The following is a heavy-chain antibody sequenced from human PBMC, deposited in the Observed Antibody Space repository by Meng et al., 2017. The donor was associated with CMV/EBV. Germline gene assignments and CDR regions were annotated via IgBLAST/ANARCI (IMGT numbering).Heavy chain of an antibody. D-gene: IGHD2-2*01. CDR1: GGSISSYY. J-gene: IGHJ5*02. Sequence: QLPRQDSGPGLVKPSETLSLTCTVSGGSISSYYWSWIRQPAGKGLEWIGRIYTSGSTNYNPSLKSRVTMSVDTSKNQFSLKLSSVTAADTAVYYCARDLMNCSSTSCANWFDPWGQGTLVTVSS. CDR3: ARDLMNCSSTSCANWFDP. CDR2: IYTSGST. V-gene: IGHV4-4*07.